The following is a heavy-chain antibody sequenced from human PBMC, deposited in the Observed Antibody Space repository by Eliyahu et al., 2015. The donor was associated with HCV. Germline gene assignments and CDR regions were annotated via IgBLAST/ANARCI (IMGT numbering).Heavy chain of an antibody. CDR1: GFXFXIYX. J-gene: IGHJ6*02. V-gene: IGHV3-23*01. CDR2: LSGSGGST. Sequence: EVQLLESGGGLVQPGGSLRLSXGASGFXFXIYXMXWVRQAPGKGLEWVSALSGSGGSTYYAGSVKGRFTISRDNSKNTLYLQMNSLRAEDTAVYYCAKDGYTSDWSGYYGLDVWGQGTTVTVSS. CDR3: AKDGYTSDWSGYYGLDV. D-gene: IGHD6-19*01.